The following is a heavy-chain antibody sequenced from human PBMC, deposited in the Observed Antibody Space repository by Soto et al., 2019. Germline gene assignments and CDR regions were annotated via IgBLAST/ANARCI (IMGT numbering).Heavy chain of an antibody. D-gene: IGHD2-2*01. Sequence: PGGSLRLSCAASGFTFSSYAMSWVRQAPGKGLEWVSAISGSGGSTYYADSVKGRFTISRDNSKNTLYLQMNSLRAEDTAVYYCAKGVLVYCSSTSCSLDAFDIWGQGTMVTVSS. V-gene: IGHV3-23*01. J-gene: IGHJ3*02. CDR3: AKGVLVYCSSTSCSLDAFDI. CDR2: ISGSGGST. CDR1: GFTFSSYA.